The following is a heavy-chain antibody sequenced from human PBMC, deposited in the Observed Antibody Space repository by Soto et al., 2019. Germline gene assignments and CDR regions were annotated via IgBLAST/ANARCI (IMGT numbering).Heavy chain of an antibody. J-gene: IGHJ6*02. CDR2: IYPGDSDT. CDR3: ARHKLLGSCSSTSCYRPYYYYGMDV. V-gene: IGHV5-51*01. Sequence: RGESLKISCKGSGYSFTSYWIGWVRQMPGKGLEWMGIIYPGDSDTRYSPSFQGQVTISADKSISTAYLQWSSLKASDTAMYYCARHKLLGSCSSTSCYRPYYYYGMDVWGQGTTVTVSS. D-gene: IGHD2-2*02. CDR1: GYSFTSYW.